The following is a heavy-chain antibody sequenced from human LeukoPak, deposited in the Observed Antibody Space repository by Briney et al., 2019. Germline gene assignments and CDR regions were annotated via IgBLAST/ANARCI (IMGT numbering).Heavy chain of an antibody. Sequence: ASVKVSCKASGYTFTGYYMHWVRQAPGQGLEWMGWINPKTGGTNYAQKFQARVTMTRDTTISTAYMELSRLTSDDTAVYYCASYPRYSSSPPFDYWGQGTLVTVSS. D-gene: IGHD6-6*01. CDR1: GYTFTGYY. J-gene: IGHJ4*02. CDR3: ASYPRYSSSPPFDY. CDR2: INPKTGGT. V-gene: IGHV1-2*02.